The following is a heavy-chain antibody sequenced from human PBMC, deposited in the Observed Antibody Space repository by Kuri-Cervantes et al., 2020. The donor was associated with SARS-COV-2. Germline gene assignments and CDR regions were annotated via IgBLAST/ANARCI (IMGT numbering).Heavy chain of an antibody. V-gene: IGHV1-18*01. CDR3: ARVDDTAMVIAHGAFDI. Sequence: ASVKVSCKASGYTFTSYGISWVRQAPGQGLEWMGWISAYNGNTNYAQKLQGRVTMTTDTSTSTAYMELRSLRSDDTAVYYCARVDDTAMVIAHGAFDIWGQGTVVTVSS. CDR2: ISAYNGNT. CDR1: GYTFTSYG. D-gene: IGHD5-18*01. J-gene: IGHJ3*02.